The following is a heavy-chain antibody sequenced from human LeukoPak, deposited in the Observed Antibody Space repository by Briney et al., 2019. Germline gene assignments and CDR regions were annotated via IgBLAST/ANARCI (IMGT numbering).Heavy chain of an antibody. CDR1: GGTFSSYA. CDR3: ARVPCSSTSCYIADYYGMDV. CDR2: IIPILGIA. J-gene: IGHJ6*02. D-gene: IGHD2-2*02. Sequence: ASVKVSCKASGGTFSSYAISWVRQAPGQGLEWMGRIIPILGIANYAQKFQGRVTITADKSTSTAYMELSSLRSEDTAVYYCARVPCSSTSCYIADYYGMDVWGQGTTVTVSS. V-gene: IGHV1-69*04.